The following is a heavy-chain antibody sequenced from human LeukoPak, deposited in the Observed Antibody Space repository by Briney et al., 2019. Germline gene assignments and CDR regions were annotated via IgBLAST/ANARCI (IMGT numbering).Heavy chain of an antibody. CDR3: ARGYRYSYGYVISQGLNWFDP. CDR1: GGSISSGGYY. Sequence: PSQTLSLTCTVSGGSISSGGYYWSWIRQHPGKGLEWIGYIYYSGSTYYNPSLKSRVTISVDTSKNQFSLKLSSVTAADTAVYYCARGYRYSYGYVISQGLNWFDPWGQGTLVTVSS. D-gene: IGHD5-18*01. CDR2: IYYSGST. V-gene: IGHV4-31*03. J-gene: IGHJ5*02.